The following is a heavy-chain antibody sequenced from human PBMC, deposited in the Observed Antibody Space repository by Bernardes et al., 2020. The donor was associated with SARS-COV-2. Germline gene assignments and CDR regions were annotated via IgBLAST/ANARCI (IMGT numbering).Heavy chain of an antibody. CDR3: ARIAYDSSGYSYWYFDL. Sequence: GGSLRLSCAASGFTFSSYDMHWVRQATGKGLEWVSAIGTAGDTYYPGSVKGRFTISRENAKNSLYLQMNSLRAGDTAVYYCARIAYDSSGYSYWYFDLWGRGTLVTVSS. D-gene: IGHD3-22*01. J-gene: IGHJ2*01. CDR2: IGTAGDT. V-gene: IGHV3-13*01. CDR1: GFTFSSYD.